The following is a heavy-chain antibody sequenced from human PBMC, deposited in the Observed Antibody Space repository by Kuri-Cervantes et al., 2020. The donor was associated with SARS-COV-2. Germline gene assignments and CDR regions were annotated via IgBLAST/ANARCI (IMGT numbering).Heavy chain of an antibody. CDR3: AGTNWGKTYFDY. Sequence: GESLKISCTASGFTFGDYAMSWVRQAPGKGLEWVSAISGSGGSTYYADSVKGRFTISRDNSKNTLYLQMNSLRAEDTAVYYCAGTNWGKTYFDYWGQGTLVTVSS. D-gene: IGHD7-27*01. CDR1: GFTFGDYA. J-gene: IGHJ4*02. CDR2: ISGSGGST. V-gene: IGHV3-23*01.